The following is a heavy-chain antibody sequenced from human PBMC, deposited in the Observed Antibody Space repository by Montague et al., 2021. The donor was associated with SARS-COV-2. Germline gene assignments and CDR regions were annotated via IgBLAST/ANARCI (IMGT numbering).Heavy chain of an antibody. J-gene: IGHJ4*02. Sequence: SETLSLTCTVSGGSISNSIYYWDWIRQPPGKGLEWIGSIDYTENTYYNPSLKSRVTISIDTSKNQFSLKLSSVTAADTAVYYCARPGSGYSYGSGAFDYWGQGTLVTVSS. D-gene: IGHD5-18*01. CDR3: ARPGSGYSYGSGAFDY. V-gene: IGHV4-39*01. CDR2: IDYTENT. CDR1: GGSISNSIYY.